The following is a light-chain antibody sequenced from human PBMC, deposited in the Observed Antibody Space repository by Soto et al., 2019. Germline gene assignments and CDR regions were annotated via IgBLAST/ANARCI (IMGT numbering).Light chain of an antibody. V-gene: IGKV1-16*02. CDR1: QDISIH. J-gene: IGKJ5*01. CDR2: AAS. Sequence: DIQMTQSPSSLSASVGDTVTITCRASQDISIHLAWFQQEPGTAPKALIFAASNLQGEVPSKFSGSGSGTDFTLTISSLQPEDSATYYCQQYSSYPVTFGQGTRLEIK. CDR3: QQYSSYPVT.